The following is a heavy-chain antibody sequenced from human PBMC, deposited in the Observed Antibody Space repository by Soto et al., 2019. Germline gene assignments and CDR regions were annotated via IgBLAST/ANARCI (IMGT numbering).Heavy chain of an antibody. CDR1: GHTFTSYY. V-gene: IGHV1-46*01. Sequence: ASVKVSCKASGHTFTSYYMHWVRQAPGQGLEWMGIINPSGGSTSYAQKFQGRVTMTRDTSTSTVYMELSSLRSEDTAVYYCARVHPLDILTGYYPDEPPHYGMDVWGQGTTVTVSS. CDR3: ARVHPLDILTGYYPDEPPHYGMDV. CDR2: INPSGGST. D-gene: IGHD3-9*01. J-gene: IGHJ6*02.